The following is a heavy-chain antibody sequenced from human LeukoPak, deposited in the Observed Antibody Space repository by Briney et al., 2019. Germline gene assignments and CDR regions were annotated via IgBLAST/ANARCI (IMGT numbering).Heavy chain of an antibody. Sequence: GASVKVSRKASGYTFTAYYIHWVRQAPGQGLEWMGWINPNSGGTNYAAKFQGRVTMTRETSITTGYMDLTSLRSDDTAVYYCATARDRFTEAWGLDAFDIWGQGTMVTVSS. V-gene: IGHV1-2*02. CDR2: INPNSGGT. CDR3: ATARDRFTEAWGLDAFDI. J-gene: IGHJ3*02. D-gene: IGHD5-24*01. CDR1: GYTFTAYY.